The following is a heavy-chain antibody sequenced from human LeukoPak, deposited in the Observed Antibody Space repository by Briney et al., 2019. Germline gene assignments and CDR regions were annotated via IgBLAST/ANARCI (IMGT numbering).Heavy chain of an antibody. D-gene: IGHD5-18*01. J-gene: IGHJ4*02. V-gene: IGHV3-7*01. CDR1: GFTFSSYW. CDR3: ARDGRGGLTWIQLWSPFDY. CDR2: IKQDGSEK. Sequence: GGSLRLSCAASGFTFSSYWMSWVRQAPGKGLEWVANIKQDGSEKYYVDSVKGRFTISRDNAKNTLYLQMNSLRTEDTAVYYCARDGRGGLTWIQLWSPFDYWGQGTLVTVSS.